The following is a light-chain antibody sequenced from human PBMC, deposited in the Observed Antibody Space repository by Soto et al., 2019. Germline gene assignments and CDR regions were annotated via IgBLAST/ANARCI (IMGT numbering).Light chain of an antibody. J-gene: IGKJ3*01. CDR2: GAS. V-gene: IGKV3-15*01. Sequence: EIVMTQSPATLSVSPGERATLSCRASQSVRSKLAWYQQKPGQAPRLLIYGASTRATGIPIRFSGSGSGTEFTLTISSLESEDVALYYCQQYNSWPTFGPGPNVDIK. CDR3: QQYNSWPT. CDR1: QSVRSK.